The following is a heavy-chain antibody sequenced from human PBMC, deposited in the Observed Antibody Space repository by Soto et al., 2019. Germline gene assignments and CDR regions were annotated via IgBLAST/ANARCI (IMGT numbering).Heavy chain of an antibody. CDR1: GGSISSYY. D-gene: IGHD3-10*01. V-gene: IGHV4-59*01. CDR2: IYFSGST. J-gene: IGHJ6*03. CDR3: ARGQFGWFGEKFYYYYYYMDV. Sequence: PSETLSLTCTVSGGSISSYYWSWIRQPPGKGLEWIGYIYFSGSTNYNPSLKSRVTISVDTSKNQFSLKLSSVTAADTAVYYCARGQFGWFGEKFYYYYYYMDVWGKGTTVTVS.